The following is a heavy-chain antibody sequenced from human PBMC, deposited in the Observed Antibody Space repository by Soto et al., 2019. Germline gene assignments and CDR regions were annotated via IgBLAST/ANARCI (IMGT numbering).Heavy chain of an antibody. Sequence: QVQLVESGGGVVQPGRSLRLSCAASGFIFSSYAMHWVRQAPGKGLEWVAVISSDGTNKYYADSVQGRFIISRDNSKNTLYLQMNSLRAEDTALYYCARDPRIEGLSRNYFDYWGQGTLVTVSS. D-gene: IGHD2-15*01. CDR1: GFIFSSYA. CDR3: ARDPRIEGLSRNYFDY. CDR2: ISSDGTNK. V-gene: IGHV3-30-3*01. J-gene: IGHJ4*02.